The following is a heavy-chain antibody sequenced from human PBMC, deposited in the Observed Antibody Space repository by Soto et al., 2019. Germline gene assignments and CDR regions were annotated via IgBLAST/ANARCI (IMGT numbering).Heavy chain of an antibody. J-gene: IGHJ4*02. CDR1: GGSFSGYY. CDR3: AREPTVTKIGY. V-gene: IGHV4-34*01. Sequence: QVQLQQWGAGLLKPSETLSLTCAVYGGSFSGYYWSWIRQPPGKGLEWIGEINHSGSTNYNPSLKSRVTISVDTSKNQFSLKLSAVTAADTAVYYCAREPTVTKIGYWGQGTLVTVSS. D-gene: IGHD4-17*01. CDR2: INHSGST.